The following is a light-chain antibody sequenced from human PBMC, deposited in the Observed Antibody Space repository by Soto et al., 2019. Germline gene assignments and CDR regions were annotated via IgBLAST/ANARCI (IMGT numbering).Light chain of an antibody. J-gene: IGKJ1*01. CDR1: QTISSW. CDR2: KAS. CDR3: QQYNSYRA. Sequence: DIQMTQSPSTLSGSVGDRVTITCRASQTISSWLAWYQQTPGRAPKLLISKASTLESGVPSRFSGSGSGTDFTLTISGLQPDDFAIYYCQQYNSYRAFGQGTKVDI. V-gene: IGKV1-5*03.